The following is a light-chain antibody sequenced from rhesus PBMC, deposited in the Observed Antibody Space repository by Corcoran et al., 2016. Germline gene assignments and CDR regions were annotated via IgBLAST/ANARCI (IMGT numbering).Light chain of an antibody. CDR1: NIGSKN. CDR2: YDS. Sequence: SYDVTQPRSVSVSPGQTASITCGADNIGSKNVHWYQQKPAQAPVLVIYYDSDRPSGIPERFSGSNSGNTATLTISGVEAGDEADYYCQVWDSSSDHPYIFGAGTRLTVL. V-gene: IGLV3-29*01. J-gene: IGLJ1*01. CDR3: QVWDSSSDHPYI.